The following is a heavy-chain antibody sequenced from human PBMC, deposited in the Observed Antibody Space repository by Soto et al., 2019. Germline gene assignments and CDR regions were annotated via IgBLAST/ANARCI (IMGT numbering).Heavy chain of an antibody. J-gene: IGHJ2*01. CDR1: GGSISDDTYY. CDR2: IYYSGTS. D-gene: IGHD2-8*01. Sequence: PSETLSLTCTVSGGSISDDTYYWGWIRQPPGKGLEWIGSIYYSGTSSYNPSLKSRVTMSVDTSKKQLSLRLSSVTAADTAVYYCAGTDIVLMVYAIHWYFDLWGRGTLVT. CDR3: AGTDIVLMVYAIHWYFDL. V-gene: IGHV4-39*01.